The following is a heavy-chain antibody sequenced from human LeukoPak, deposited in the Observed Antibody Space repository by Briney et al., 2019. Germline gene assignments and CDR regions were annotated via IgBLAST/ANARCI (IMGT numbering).Heavy chain of an antibody. CDR2: IYSSGST. Sequence: SETLSLTCTVSGGSISSYHWSWIRQPPGKGLECIGYIYSSGSTNYNPSLKSRVTIPVDTSKNQFSLKLSSVTAADTAVYYCARARNYYDSSGFYYEGDAFDIWGQGTMVTVSS. CDR3: ARARNYYDSSGFYYEGDAFDI. CDR1: GGSISSYH. V-gene: IGHV4-59*01. D-gene: IGHD3-22*01. J-gene: IGHJ3*02.